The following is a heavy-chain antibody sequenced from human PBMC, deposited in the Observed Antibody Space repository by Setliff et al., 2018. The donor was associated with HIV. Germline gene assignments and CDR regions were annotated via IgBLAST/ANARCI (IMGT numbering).Heavy chain of an antibody. CDR3: ARRVRGPIVYNAFDT. Sequence: SETLSLTCTVSGGSISSGSYYWGWIRQPPGKGLEWIGSIYYSGSTYYNPSLKSRLTISVDTSKNQFSLKLTSVTAADTAVYYCARRVRGPIVYNAFDTWGQGTMVTVSS. V-gene: IGHV4-39*07. D-gene: IGHD1-26*01. CDR1: GGSISSGSYY. J-gene: IGHJ3*02. CDR2: IYYSGST.